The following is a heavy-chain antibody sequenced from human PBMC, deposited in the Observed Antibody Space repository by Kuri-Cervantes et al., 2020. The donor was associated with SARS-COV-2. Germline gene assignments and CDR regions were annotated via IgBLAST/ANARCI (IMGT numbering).Heavy chain of an antibody. CDR3: ARIGYGGSYFGFDY. CDR1: GGTFSSYA. Sequence: ASVKVSCKASGGTFSSYAISWVRQAPGQGLEWMGWISAYNGNTNYAQKLQGRVTMTTDTSTSTAYMELRSLRSDDTAVYYCARIGYGGSYFGFDYWGQGTLVTVSS. D-gene: IGHD1-26*01. V-gene: IGHV1-18*01. J-gene: IGHJ4*02. CDR2: ISAYNGNT.